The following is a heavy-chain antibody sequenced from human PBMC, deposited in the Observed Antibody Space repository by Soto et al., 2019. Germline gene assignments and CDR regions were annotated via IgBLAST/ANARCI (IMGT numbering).Heavy chain of an antibody. CDR3: ARHRIEVVWRGFDF. Sequence: SETLSVTCTVSTDSSSFTNSYWGWIRQPPGKGLQWIGSSSYNGGTFYNPSLKGRVVISFDTSKKQSSLQVTSVTAADTAVYFCARHRIEVVWRGFDFWGQGSPVTVSS. D-gene: IGHD3-10*01. CDR1: TDSSSFTNSY. V-gene: IGHV4-39*01. CDR2: SSYNGGT. J-gene: IGHJ4*02.